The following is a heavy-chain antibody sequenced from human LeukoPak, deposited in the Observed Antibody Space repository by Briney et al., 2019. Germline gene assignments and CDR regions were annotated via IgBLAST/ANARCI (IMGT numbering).Heavy chain of an antibody. CDR1: GGSISSNSYY. V-gene: IGHV4-39*01. J-gene: IGHJ4*02. CDR2: IYYSGST. Sequence: SETLSLTCTVFGGSISSNSYYWGWIRQPPGKGLEWIGSIYYSGSTYYNPSLKSRVTISVDTSKNQFSLKLSSVTAADTAVYYCAGGARGYWGQGTLVTVSS. CDR3: AGGARGY. D-gene: IGHD3-16*01.